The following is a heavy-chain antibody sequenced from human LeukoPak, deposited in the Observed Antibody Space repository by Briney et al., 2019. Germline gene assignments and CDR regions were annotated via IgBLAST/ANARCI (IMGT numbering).Heavy chain of an antibody. D-gene: IGHD3-3*01. J-gene: IGHJ5*02. CDR1: GGSIASNNW. V-gene: IGHV4-4*02. CDR3: ARGERITIFGVVIIKGGLDP. CDR2: INHSGST. Sequence: SETLSLTCAVSGGSIASNNWWTWVRQPPGKGLEWIGEINHSGSTNYNPSLKSRVTISVDTSKNQFSLKLSSVTAADTAVYYCARGERITIFGVVIIKGGLDPWGQGTLVTVSS.